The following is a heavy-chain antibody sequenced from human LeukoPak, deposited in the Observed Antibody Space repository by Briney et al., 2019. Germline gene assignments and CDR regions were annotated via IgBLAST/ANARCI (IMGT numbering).Heavy chain of an antibody. CDR3: AKEAGQDYGALDAFDV. V-gene: IGHV3-21*01. CDR1: GFTFSIYS. CDR2: IGGTSSSL. D-gene: IGHD4-17*01. Sequence: GGSLRLSCAASGFTFSIYSMNWVRQAPGKGLEWVSSIGGTSSSLYYAESVKGRFTISRDNARNSLYLQMNSLRAEDTAVYYCAKEAGQDYGALDAFDVWGQGTMVTVSS. J-gene: IGHJ3*01.